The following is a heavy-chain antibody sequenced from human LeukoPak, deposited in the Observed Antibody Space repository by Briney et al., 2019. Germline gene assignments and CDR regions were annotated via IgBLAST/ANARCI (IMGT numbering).Heavy chain of an antibody. V-gene: IGHV1-2*02. J-gene: IGHJ6*03. CDR2: INPNSGGT. CDR3: ARSGDHYYYYYMDV. D-gene: IGHD1-26*01. Sequence: ASVQVSCKASGYTFTGYYMHWVRQAPGQGLEWMGWINPNSGGTSYAQKFQGRVTMTRDTSISTAYMELSRLRSDDTAVYYCARSGDHYYYYYMDVWGKGTTVTVSS. CDR1: GYTFTGYY.